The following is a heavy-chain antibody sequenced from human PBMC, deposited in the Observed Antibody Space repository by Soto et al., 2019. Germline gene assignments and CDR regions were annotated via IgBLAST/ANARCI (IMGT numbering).Heavy chain of an antibody. V-gene: IGHV3-30-3*01. J-gene: IGHJ6*02. Sequence: GGSLRLSCAASGFTFSSYAMHWVRQAPGKGLEWVAVISYDGSNKYYADSVKGRFTISRDNSKNTLYLQMNSLRAEDTAVYYCAGERITIFGVVLRRDYYYYGMDVWGQGTTVTVSS. CDR1: GFTFSSYA. D-gene: IGHD3-3*01. CDR3: AGERITIFGVVLRRDYYYYGMDV. CDR2: ISYDGSNK.